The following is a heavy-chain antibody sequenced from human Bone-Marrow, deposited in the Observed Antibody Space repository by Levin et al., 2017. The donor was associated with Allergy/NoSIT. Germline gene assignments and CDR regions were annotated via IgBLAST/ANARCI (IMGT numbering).Heavy chain of an antibody. CDR2: INPNSGGT. CDR3: ASRGATILGYYGMDV. D-gene: IGHD5-12*01. J-gene: IGHJ6*02. Sequence: ASVKVSCKASGYTFTGYYMHWVRQAPGQGLEWMGWINPNSGGTNYAQKFQGRVTMTRDTSISTAYMELSRLRSDDTAVYYCASRGATILGYYGMDVWGQGTTVTVSS. V-gene: IGHV1-2*02. CDR1: GYTFTGYY.